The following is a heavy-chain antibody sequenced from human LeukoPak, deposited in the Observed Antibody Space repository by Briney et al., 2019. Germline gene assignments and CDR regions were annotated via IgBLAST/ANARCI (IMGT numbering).Heavy chain of an antibody. CDR1: GYTLTELS. CDR2: INPSGGSA. Sequence: ASVKVSCKVSGYTLTELSMHWVRQAPGQGLEWMGIINPSGGSATYAQNFQGRVTMTRDTSTSTVYMELSSLRSEDTAVYYCARGYCSSGYCFQFDYWGQGTLVTVSS. CDR3: ARGYCSSGYCFQFDY. V-gene: IGHV1-46*01. J-gene: IGHJ4*02. D-gene: IGHD2-15*01.